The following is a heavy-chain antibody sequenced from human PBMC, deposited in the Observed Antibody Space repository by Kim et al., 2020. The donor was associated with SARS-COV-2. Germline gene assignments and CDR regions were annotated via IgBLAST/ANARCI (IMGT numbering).Heavy chain of an antibody. V-gene: IGHV4-31*03. CDR3: ARDLHGYGGDRMDV. Sequence: SETLSLTCTVSGGSISRGDYYWSWIRQHPGKGLEWIGYIYYRGGTYFNPSLKSRVTISIDTSKNQFSLKLNSVTAADTAVYYCARDLHGYGGDRMDVWGQGTTVTVSS. CDR1: GGSISRGDYY. J-gene: IGHJ6*02. CDR2: IYYRGGT. D-gene: IGHD5-18*01.